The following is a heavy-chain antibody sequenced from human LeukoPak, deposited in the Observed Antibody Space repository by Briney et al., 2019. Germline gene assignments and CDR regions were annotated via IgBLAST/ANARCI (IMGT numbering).Heavy chain of an antibody. J-gene: IGHJ3*02. D-gene: IGHD3-22*01. CDR1: GFTFSSYA. V-gene: IGHV3-23*01. CDR2: ISGSGGST. Sequence: GGSLRLSCAASGFTFSSYAMSWLRQAPGKGLEWVSAISGSGGSTYYADSVKGRFTISRDNSKNTLYLQMNSLRAEETAVYYCAKEGLYYYDSSGKRGDAFDIWGQGTMVTVSS. CDR3: AKEGLYYYDSSGKRGDAFDI.